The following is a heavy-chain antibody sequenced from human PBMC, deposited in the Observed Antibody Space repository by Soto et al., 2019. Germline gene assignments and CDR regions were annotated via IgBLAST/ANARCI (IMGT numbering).Heavy chain of an antibody. CDR2: ISAYNGNT. CDR1: GYTFTSYG. Sequence: ASVKVSFKASGYTFTSYGISWVRQAPGQGLEWMGWISAYNGNTNYAQKLQGRVTMTTDTSTSTAYMELRSLRSDDTAVYYCARVPPPKWLFSYYFDYWGQGTLVTVSS. V-gene: IGHV1-18*01. J-gene: IGHJ4*02. CDR3: ARVPPPKWLFSYYFDY. D-gene: IGHD3-22*01.